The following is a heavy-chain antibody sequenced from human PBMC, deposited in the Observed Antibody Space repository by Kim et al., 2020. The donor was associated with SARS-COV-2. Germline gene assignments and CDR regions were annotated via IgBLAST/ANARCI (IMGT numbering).Heavy chain of an antibody. CDR1: GFTFSSYA. CDR3: AKDLRNSGYAFDS. V-gene: IGHV3-23*01. J-gene: IGHJ4*02. CDR2: TTHNGKSP. D-gene: IGHD5-12*01. Sequence: GGSLRLSCAASGFTFSSYAMHWVRQAPGKGLEWVAATTHNGKSPYYADSVEGRFTISRDYSQNTVDLQMNTLRAEDTGIYFCAKDLRNSGYAFDSWGQGTLVTVSS.